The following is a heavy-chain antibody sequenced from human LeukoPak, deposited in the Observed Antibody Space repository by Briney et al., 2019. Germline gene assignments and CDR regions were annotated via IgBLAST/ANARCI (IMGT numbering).Heavy chain of an antibody. CDR1: GGSISSSSYY. D-gene: IGHD5-24*01. J-gene: IGHJ4*02. Sequence: SETLSLTCTVSGGSISSSSYYWDWIRQPPGKGLEWIGSIYYSGSTYYNPSLKSRVIISVDTSKNQFSLKLNSVTAADTAVYYCARHRSGWLQSSFDYWGQGTLVTVSS. V-gene: IGHV4-39*01. CDR2: IYYSGST. CDR3: ARHRSGWLQSSFDY.